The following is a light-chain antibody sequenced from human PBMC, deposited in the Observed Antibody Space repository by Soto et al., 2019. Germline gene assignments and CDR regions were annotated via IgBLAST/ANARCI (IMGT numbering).Light chain of an antibody. CDR3: QQTYSTPPWT. CDR1: QGIGAY. V-gene: IGKV1-39*01. J-gene: IGKJ1*01. Sequence: DIHLTQSPSSLSASVGDGVTISCRATQGIGAYLTWYQQKPGRAPNLLIYDASTLQTGAPSRFSGRASATDFTLTISSLQPEDVGTYFCQQTYSTPPWTFGQGTKVDIK. CDR2: DAS.